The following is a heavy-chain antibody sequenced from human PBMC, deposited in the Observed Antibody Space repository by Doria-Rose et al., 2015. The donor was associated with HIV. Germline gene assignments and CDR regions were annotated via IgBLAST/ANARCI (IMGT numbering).Heavy chain of an antibody. V-gene: IGHV2-26*01. CDR3: ARIKSSRWYHKYYFDF. CDR2: IFSDDER. D-gene: IGHD6-13*01. Sequence: QVTLKESGPVLVKPTETLTLTCTVSGVSLSSPGMGVSWIRQPPGKALEWLAYIFSDDERSYKTSLKSRLTISRGTPKSQVVPTMTDMDPVDTATYYCARIKSSRWYHKYYFDFWGQGTLVIVSA. J-gene: IGHJ4*02. CDR1: GVSLSSPGMG.